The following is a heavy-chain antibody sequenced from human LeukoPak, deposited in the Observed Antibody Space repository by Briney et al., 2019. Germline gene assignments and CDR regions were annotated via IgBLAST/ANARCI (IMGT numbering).Heavy chain of an antibody. Sequence: SVKVSCKASGGTFSSYAISWVRQAPGQGFEWMGGIIPIFGTANYAQKFQGRVTITADESTSTAYMELSSLRSEDTAVYYCARDPSQAYGSGDYWYFDLWGRGTLVTVSS. CDR3: ARDPSQAYGSGDYWYFDL. CDR2: IIPIFGTA. J-gene: IGHJ2*01. CDR1: GGTFSSYA. D-gene: IGHD3-10*01. V-gene: IGHV1-69*13.